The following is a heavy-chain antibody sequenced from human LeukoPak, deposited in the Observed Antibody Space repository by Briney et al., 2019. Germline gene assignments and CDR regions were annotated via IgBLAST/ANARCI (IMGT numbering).Heavy chain of an antibody. CDR1: GFTFTNYN. CDR2: IWIDGRNK. Sequence: GGSLRLSCAASGFTFTNYNMHWVRQAPGKGLEWVAIIWIDGRNKYYADSVKGRFTLSRDNSKNTLYLQMNSLRVDDTAVYYCARGAYGGAYYFDYWGQGTLVTVSS. D-gene: IGHD4-17*01. CDR3: ARGAYGGAYYFDY. V-gene: IGHV3-33*01. J-gene: IGHJ4*02.